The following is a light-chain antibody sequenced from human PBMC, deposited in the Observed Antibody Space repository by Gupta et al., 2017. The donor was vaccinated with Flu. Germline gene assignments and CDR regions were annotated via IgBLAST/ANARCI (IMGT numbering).Light chain of an antibody. CDR3: MQGTHWPWT. CDR2: RVS. Sequence: DVVMTQSPLSLPVSLGQPASISCRSSQSLVNSDGKTYLSWFQQRPGQSPRRLIYRVSNRDSGVPDRFSGSESGTDFTLKISRVEADDVGLYYCMQGTHWPWTFGQGTKVEIK. V-gene: IGKV2-30*01. J-gene: IGKJ1*01. CDR1: QSLVNSDGKTY.